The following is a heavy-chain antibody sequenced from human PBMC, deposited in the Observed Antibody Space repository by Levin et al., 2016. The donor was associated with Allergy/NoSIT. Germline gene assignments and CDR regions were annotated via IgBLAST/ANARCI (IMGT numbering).Heavy chain of an antibody. V-gene: IGHV4-61*02. CDR2: IHRSGST. CDR3: AREWSPIGVVGAATTP. D-gene: IGHD1-26*01. J-gene: IGHJ4*02. Sequence: RQAPGKGLEWIGRIHRSGSTNYNPSLKSRVTISIDTSKNYFSLKVNSVTAADTAVYYCAREWSPIGVVGAATTPWGQGTLVTVSS.